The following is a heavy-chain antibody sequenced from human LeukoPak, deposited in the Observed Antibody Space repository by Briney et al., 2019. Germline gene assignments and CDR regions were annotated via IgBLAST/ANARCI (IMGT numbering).Heavy chain of an antibody. J-gene: IGHJ3*02. CDR2: ISSSSGYI. CDR1: GFTFSSCS. Sequence: GGSLRLSCAASGFTFSSCSMNWVRQAPGRGLGWVSSISSSSGYIYYADSVKGRFTISRDNSKNSVYLQMNSLRAEDTAVYYCARGLSRRGLMVVDDAFDIWGQGTMVTVSS. D-gene: IGHD3-22*01. CDR3: ARGLSRRGLMVVDDAFDI. V-gene: IGHV3-21*01.